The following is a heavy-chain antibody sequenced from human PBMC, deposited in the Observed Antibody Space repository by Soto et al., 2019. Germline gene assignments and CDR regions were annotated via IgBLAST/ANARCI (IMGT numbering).Heavy chain of an antibody. D-gene: IGHD3-22*01. V-gene: IGHV4-31*03. CDR2: IYYSGST. J-gene: IGHJ3*02. CDR1: GGSISSGGYY. Sequence: SETLSLTCTVSGGSISSGGYYWSWIRQHPGKGLERIGYIYYSGSTYYNPSLKSRVTISVDTSKNQFSLKLSSVTAADTAVYYCAAGSQGNTIYYDSSAYYLDGFDIWGQGTMVTVSS. CDR3: AAGSQGNTIYYDSSAYYLDGFDI.